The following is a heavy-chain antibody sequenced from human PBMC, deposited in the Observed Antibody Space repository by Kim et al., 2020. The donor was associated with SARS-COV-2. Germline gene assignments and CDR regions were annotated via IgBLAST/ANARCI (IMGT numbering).Heavy chain of an antibody. J-gene: IGHJ4*02. CDR2: ISGSGGRT. V-gene: IGHV3-23*01. Sequence: GGSLRLSCAASGFTFRNYAMTWVRQAPGKGLEWVLDISGSGGRTYYADSVKGRFTISRDNSENTVYLQMDSLRAEDTAIYYCARGPPKFSDTYTLDSWGQGALVTVSS. D-gene: IGHD2-2*02. CDR1: GFTFRNYA. CDR3: ARGPPKFSDTYTLDS.